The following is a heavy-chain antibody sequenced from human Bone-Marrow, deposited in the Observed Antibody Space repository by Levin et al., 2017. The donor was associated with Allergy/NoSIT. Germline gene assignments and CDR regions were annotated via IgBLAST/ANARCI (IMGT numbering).Heavy chain of an antibody. CDR1: GGSFSGYY. D-gene: IGHD4-17*01. V-gene: IGHV4-34*01. CDR3: AVLGPPGYYGDFDY. Sequence: SQTLSLTCAVYGGSFSGYYWSWIRQPPGKGLEWIGEINHSGSTNYNPSLKSRVTISVDTSKNQFSLKLSSVTAADTAVYYCAVLGPPGYYGDFDYWGQGTLVTVSS. CDR2: INHSGST. J-gene: IGHJ4*02.